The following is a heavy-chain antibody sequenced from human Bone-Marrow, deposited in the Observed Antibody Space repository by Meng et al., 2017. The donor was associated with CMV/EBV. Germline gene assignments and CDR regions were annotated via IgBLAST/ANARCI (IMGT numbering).Heavy chain of an antibody. CDR1: GYTFTSYY. Sequence: ASVKVSCKASGYTFTSYYMHWVRQAPGQGLEWMGIINPSGGSTSYAQKFQGRVTMTRDTSISTAYMELSRLRSDDTAVYYCARLARLSSRGYCSSTSCHYYYYGMDVWGQGTTVTVSS. CDR2: INPSGGST. CDR3: ARLARLSSRGYCSSTSCHYYYYGMDV. J-gene: IGHJ6*02. V-gene: IGHV1-46*01. D-gene: IGHD2-2*01.